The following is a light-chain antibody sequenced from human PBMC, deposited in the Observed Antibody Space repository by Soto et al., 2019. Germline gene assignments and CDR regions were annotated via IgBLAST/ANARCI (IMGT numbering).Light chain of an antibody. CDR1: SSNIGINT. CDR3: ATWDDSLDVHV. J-gene: IGLJ1*01. Sequence: QSVLTQPPSASGTPGQTITLSCSGGSSNIGINTVSWYEHLPGTAPRLLIYGNNQQPSGVPDRFSGSKSGTSASLAISGRQFEDEANYYWATWDDSLDVHVFGNGTKLTVL. CDR2: GNN. V-gene: IGLV1-44*01.